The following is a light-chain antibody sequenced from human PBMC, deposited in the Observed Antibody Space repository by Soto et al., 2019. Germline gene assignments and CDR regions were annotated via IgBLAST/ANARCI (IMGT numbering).Light chain of an antibody. J-gene: IGLJ3*02. CDR3: NSYTRSSTLM. V-gene: IGLV2-14*01. CDR2: EVS. Sequence: QSALTQPASVSGSPGQSITISCTGTSSDVGAYNYVSWYQQHPGKAPKLMIYEVSNRPSGVSNRFSGSKSGNTASLTISGLQAEDEADYYCNSYTRSSTLMFGGGTKLTVL. CDR1: SSDVGAYNY.